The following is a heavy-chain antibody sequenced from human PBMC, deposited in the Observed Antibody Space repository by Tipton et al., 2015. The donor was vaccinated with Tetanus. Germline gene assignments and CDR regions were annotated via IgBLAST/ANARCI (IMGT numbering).Heavy chain of an antibody. CDR1: GFTFSSYG. CDR2: IWYDGSNK. V-gene: IGHV3-33*01. D-gene: IGHD2-2*02. CDR3: ARGSPLYPRNGFDY. J-gene: IGHJ4*02. Sequence: SLRLSCAASGFTFSSYGMHWVRQAPGKGLEWVAVIWYDGSNKYYADSVKGRFTISRDNSKNTLYLQMNSLRAEDTAVYYCARGSPLYPRNGFDYWGQGTLVTVSS.